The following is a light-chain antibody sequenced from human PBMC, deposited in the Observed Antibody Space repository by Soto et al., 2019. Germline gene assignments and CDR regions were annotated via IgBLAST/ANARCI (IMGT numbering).Light chain of an antibody. CDR2: GAS. Sequence: EIVLTQSPGTLSLSPGERATLSCRASQSVSSSYLAWYQQKPGQAPRLLIYGASGRATGIPDRFSGSGSGTDFTLTISRLEPEDVAAYYCQQYGSSPMYTFGQGTKLEIK. CDR3: QQYGSSPMYT. J-gene: IGKJ2*01. CDR1: QSVSSSY. V-gene: IGKV3-20*01.